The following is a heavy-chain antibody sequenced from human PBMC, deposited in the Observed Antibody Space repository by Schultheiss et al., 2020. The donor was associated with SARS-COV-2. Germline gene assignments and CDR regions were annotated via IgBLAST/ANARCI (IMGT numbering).Heavy chain of an antibody. J-gene: IGHJ6*03. V-gene: IGHV3-23*01. CDR3: AREVPVTTGYYYYYYMDV. D-gene: IGHD4-17*01. CDR1: GFTFSDYY. CDR2: ISGSGGST. Sequence: GGSLRLSCAASGFTFSDYYMSWIRQAPGKGLEWVSAISGSGGSTYYADSVKGRFTISRDNSKSTLYLQMNSLRAGDTAVYYCAREVPVTTGYYYYYYMDVWGKGTTVTVSS.